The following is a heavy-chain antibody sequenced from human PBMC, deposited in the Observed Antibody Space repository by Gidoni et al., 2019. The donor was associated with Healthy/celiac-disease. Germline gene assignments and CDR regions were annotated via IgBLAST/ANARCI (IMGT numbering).Heavy chain of an antibody. V-gene: IGHV3-23*01. CDR3: AKRRLEVAAGYYFDY. J-gene: IGHJ4*02. CDR2: ISGSVGST. Sequence: EVQLLESGGGLVQPGGSLRLSCAASGFPFSSYAMSWVRQAPGKGLVWVSSISGSVGSTYYADSVKGLFTISSDNSNNTLYLQMNSLRAEDTAVYYCAKRRLEVAAGYYFDYWGQVTLVTVSS. D-gene: IGHD2-15*01. CDR1: GFPFSSYA.